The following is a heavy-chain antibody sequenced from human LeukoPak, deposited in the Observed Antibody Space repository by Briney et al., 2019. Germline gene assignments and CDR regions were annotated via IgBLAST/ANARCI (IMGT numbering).Heavy chain of an antibody. Sequence: HPGGSLRLSCAASGFTFSSYGMHWVRQAPGKGLEWVAFIRYDGSNKYYADSVKGRFTISRDNSKNTLYLQMNSLRAEDTAVYYCAKESYGDYFYPPFDYWGQGTLVTVSS. CDR1: GFTFSSYG. D-gene: IGHD4-17*01. J-gene: IGHJ4*02. CDR2: IRYDGSNK. CDR3: AKESYGDYFYPPFDY. V-gene: IGHV3-30*02.